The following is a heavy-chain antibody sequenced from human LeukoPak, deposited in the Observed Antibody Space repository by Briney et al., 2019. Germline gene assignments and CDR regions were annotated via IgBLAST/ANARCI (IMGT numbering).Heavy chain of an antibody. D-gene: IGHD3-10*01. Sequence: GGSLRLSCAASGFPFSSYAMSWVRQSPGKGLEWVSAISGGNGNTYYAYYADSVRGRFTISRDSSKNTLYLQMNSLRAEDTAVYYCGADSMPRGVFSYAFDIWGQGTMVTVSS. CDR2: ISGGNGNTYYA. V-gene: IGHV3-23*01. CDR3: GADSMPRGVFSYAFDI. CDR1: GFPFSSYA. J-gene: IGHJ3*02.